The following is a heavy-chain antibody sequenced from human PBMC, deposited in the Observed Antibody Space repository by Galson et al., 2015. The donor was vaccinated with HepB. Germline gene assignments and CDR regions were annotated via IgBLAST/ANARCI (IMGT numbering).Heavy chain of an antibody. D-gene: IGHD3-10*01. CDR1: GYSFTTYW. Sequence: QSGAEVKKPGESLKISCTGSGYSFTTYWIAWVRQMPGKGLEWMGIIYPGDSDTTYSPSFQGQVTISADKSISTAYLQWSSLTASDIAMYYCARQSGSGNFYNPFDYWGQGTLVTVSS. CDR2: IYPGDSDT. J-gene: IGHJ4*02. V-gene: IGHV5-51*01. CDR3: ARQSGSGNFYNPFDY.